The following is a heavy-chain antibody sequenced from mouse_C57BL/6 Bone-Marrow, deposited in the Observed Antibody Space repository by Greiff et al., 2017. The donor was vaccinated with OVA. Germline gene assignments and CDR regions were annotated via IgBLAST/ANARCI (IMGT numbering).Heavy chain of an antibody. CDR1: GYTFTSYW. CDR2: IDPSDSYT. J-gene: IGHJ1*03. CDR3: AREIYYYGSSYGGYFDV. Sequence: VQLQQPGAELVMPGASVKLSCKASGYTFTSYWMHWVKQRPGQGLEWIGEIDPSDSYTNYNQKFKGKTTLTVDKSSSTAYMQISSQTSEGSAVYYCAREIYYYGSSYGGYFDVWGTGTTVTVSS. V-gene: IGHV1-69*01. D-gene: IGHD1-1*01.